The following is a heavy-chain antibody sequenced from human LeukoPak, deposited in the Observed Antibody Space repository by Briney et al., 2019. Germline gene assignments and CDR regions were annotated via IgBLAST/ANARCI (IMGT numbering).Heavy chain of an antibody. CDR2: ISYDGSNK. D-gene: IGHD1-26*01. CDR3: AKGGMWELLLYYYYYGMDV. V-gene: IGHV3-30*18. J-gene: IGHJ6*02. CDR1: GFTFSSYG. Sequence: QAGGSLRLSCAASGFTFSSYGMHWVRQAPGKGLEWVAVISYDGSNKYYADSVRGRFTISRDNSKNTLYLQMNSLRAEDTAVYYCAKGGMWELLLYYYYYGMDVWGQGTTVTVSS.